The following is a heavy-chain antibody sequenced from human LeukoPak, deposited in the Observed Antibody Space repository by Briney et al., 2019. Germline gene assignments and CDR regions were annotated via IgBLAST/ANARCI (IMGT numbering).Heavy chain of an antibody. CDR2: ISGRGSTT. CDR1: GFTFSSYE. V-gene: IGHV3-48*03. CDR3: ARGYGSGSYLNY. D-gene: IGHD3-10*01. J-gene: IGHJ4*02. Sequence: GGSLRLSCAASGFTFSSYEMNWVRQAPGKGLEWVSYISGRGSTTYNADSVKGRFTISRDNAKNSLYLQMNSLRAEDTAVYYCARGYGSGSYLNYWGQGTLVTVSS.